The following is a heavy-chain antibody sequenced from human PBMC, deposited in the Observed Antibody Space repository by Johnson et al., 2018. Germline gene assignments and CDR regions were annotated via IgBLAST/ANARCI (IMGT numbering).Heavy chain of an antibody. CDR2: IRSDGSST. Sequence: VQLQESGGGLVQPGGSLRLSCAASGVTFSSFWMHWVRQAPGKGLVWVSRIRSDGSSTNYADSVKARFTISRDNAKNPLHLQVNSLRAEDTAVDYCAREDGSGGRYCQQWGQGTLVTVSS. D-gene: IGHD5-24*01. CDR3: AREDGSGGRYCQQ. V-gene: IGHV3-74*01. CDR1: GVTFSSFW. J-gene: IGHJ1*01.